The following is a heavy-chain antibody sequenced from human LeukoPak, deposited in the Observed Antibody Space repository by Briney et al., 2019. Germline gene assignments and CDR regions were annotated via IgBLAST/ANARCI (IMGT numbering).Heavy chain of an antibody. J-gene: IGHJ5*02. CDR2: ISCSGGGT. D-gene: IGHD6-13*01. Sequence: GGPLSLSGAASGFTFSSYAMSWVRQAPGQGLEWVSAISCSGGGTYYADSVTGRFTISRDNSKNTLYLQMKSLRPEDTAVYYCANSAAATAPSWFDPWGQGTLVTVSS. CDR3: ANSAAATAPSWFDP. V-gene: IGHV3-23*01. CDR1: GFTFSSYA.